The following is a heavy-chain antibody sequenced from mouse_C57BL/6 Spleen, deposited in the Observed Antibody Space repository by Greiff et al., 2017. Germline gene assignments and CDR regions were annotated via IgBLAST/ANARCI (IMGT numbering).Heavy chain of an antibody. CDR3: ARKDYYGTAMDY. Sequence: VQLQQSGAELVRPGASVKLSCKASGYTFTDYYINWVKQRPGQGLEWIARIYPGSGNTYYNEKFKGKATLTAEKSSSTAYMQLSSLTSEDSAVYFCARKDYYGTAMDYWGQGTSVTVAS. CDR1: GYTFTDYY. CDR2: IYPGSGNT. D-gene: IGHD1-1*01. J-gene: IGHJ4*01. V-gene: IGHV1-76*01.